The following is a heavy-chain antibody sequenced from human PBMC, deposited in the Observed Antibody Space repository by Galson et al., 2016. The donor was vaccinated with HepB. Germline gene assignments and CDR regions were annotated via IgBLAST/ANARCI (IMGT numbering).Heavy chain of an antibody. J-gene: IGHJ4*02. CDR3: ARAVDTTLEVPFDF. Sequence: SLRLSCAASGFTFSDYYMSWIRQAPGKGLEWVSYISPSSSYRNYADSIQGRFTISRDNAKSPPFLQMHFLRPEDTAVYFCARAVDTTLEVPFDFWGQGTLVTVSS. V-gene: IGHV3-11*06. CDR2: ISPSSSYR. D-gene: IGHD5-18*01. CDR1: GFTFSDYY.